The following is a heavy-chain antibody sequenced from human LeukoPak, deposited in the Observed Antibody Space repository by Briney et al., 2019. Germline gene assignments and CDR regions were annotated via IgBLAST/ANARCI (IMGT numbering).Heavy chain of an antibody. CDR1: GGSISSSNW. CDR2: IYHSGST. V-gene: IGHV4-4*02. CDR3: ASVYYDFWSGYYVQVGGGDI. Sequence: PSGTLSLTCAVSGGSISSSNWWSWVRQPPGKGLEWIGEIYHSGSTNYNPSLKSRVTISVDKSKNQFSLKLSSVTAADTAVYYCASVYYDFWSGYYVQVGGGDIWGQGTMVTVSS. J-gene: IGHJ3*02. D-gene: IGHD3-3*01.